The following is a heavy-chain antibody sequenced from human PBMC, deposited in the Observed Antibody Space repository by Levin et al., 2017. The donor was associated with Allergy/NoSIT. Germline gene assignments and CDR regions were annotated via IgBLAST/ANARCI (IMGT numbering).Heavy chain of an antibody. J-gene: IGHJ4*02. CDR1: GGSFSGYY. CDR2: INHSGST. CDR3: ARGEGVLLWFGDKAPLAY. Sequence: SETLSLTCAVYGGSFSGYYGSWIRQPPGKGLEWIGEINHSGSTDYNPSLKSRVTISLDTSKNQFSLKLSSVTAADTAVYYCARGEGVLLWFGDKAPLAYWGQGTLVTVSS. V-gene: IGHV4-34*01. D-gene: IGHD3-10*01.